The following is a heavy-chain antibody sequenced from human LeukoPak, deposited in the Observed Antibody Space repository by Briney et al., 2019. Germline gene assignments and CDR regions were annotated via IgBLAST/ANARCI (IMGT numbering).Heavy chain of an antibody. CDR2: IWSDGSND. Sequence: GRSLRLSCVASGFTFRNYAMHWVRQAPGKGPEWVASIWSDGSNDYYTGSVKGRFTISRDNSKNTLHLQMNSLTAEDTAVYHCAKDISGSYSIDYWGEGTLVTVSS. J-gene: IGHJ4*02. CDR3: AKDISGSYSIDY. CDR1: GFTFRNYA. D-gene: IGHD1-26*01. V-gene: IGHV3-33*06.